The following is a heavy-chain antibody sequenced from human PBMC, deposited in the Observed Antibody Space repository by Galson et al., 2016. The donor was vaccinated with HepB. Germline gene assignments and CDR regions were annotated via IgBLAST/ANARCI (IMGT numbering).Heavy chain of an antibody. CDR3: VRHGPRSGRHGFLCALDV. CDR2: IFFGGTT. D-gene: IGHD1-26*01. V-gene: IGHV4-39*01. CDR1: GDSLTSSNYY. J-gene: IGHJ6*02. Sequence: LSLTCTVSGDSLTSSNYYWGWIRQPPGEGLQWIGSIFFGGTTYSTPSLKSRLTISVDTSKNQFSLKLSSVTAADTAVYYCVRHGPRSGRHGFLCALDVWGQGTTVTVSS.